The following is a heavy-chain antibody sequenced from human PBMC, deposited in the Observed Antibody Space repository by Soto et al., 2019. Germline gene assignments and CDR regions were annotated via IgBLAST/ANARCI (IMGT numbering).Heavy chain of an antibody. Sequence: GASVKVSCKASGGTFSSYAISWVRQAPGQGLEWMGGIIPIFGTANYAQKFQGRVTITADKSTSTAYMELSSLRSEDTAVYYCARDGSPQTFDYWGQGTLVTVSS. CDR2: IIPIFGTA. CDR1: GGTFSSYA. V-gene: IGHV1-69*06. CDR3: ARDGSPQTFDY. J-gene: IGHJ4*02. D-gene: IGHD6-13*01.